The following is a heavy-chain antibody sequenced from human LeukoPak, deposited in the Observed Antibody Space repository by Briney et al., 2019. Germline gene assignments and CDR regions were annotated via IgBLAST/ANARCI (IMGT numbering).Heavy chain of an antibody. CDR2: ISSSSSYI. Sequence: GSLRLSCAASGFTFSSYSMNWVRQAPGKGLEWVSSISSSSSYIYYADSVKGRFTISRDNAKNTLYLQMNSLRAEDTAVYYCTRDTLYCSGGYCYHDIWGQGTMVTVSS. D-gene: IGHD2-15*01. CDR1: GFTFSSYS. J-gene: IGHJ3*02. V-gene: IGHV3-21*01. CDR3: TRDTLYCSGGYCYHDI.